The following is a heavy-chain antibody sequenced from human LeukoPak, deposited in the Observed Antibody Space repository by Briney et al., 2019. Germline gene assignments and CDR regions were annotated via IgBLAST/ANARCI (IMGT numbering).Heavy chain of an antibody. CDR1: GFTFRSYA. Sequence: GGSLRLSCAASGFTFRSYAMRWVRQAPGMGLEWVSAISGSGGSIFYADSVKGRFTISRDNSKNTLHLQMNSLRAEDTAIYYCAKQAYDSPRTDFDYWGQGTLVTVSS. V-gene: IGHV3-23*01. CDR3: AKQAYDSPRTDFDY. D-gene: IGHD3-22*01. J-gene: IGHJ4*02. CDR2: ISGSGGSI.